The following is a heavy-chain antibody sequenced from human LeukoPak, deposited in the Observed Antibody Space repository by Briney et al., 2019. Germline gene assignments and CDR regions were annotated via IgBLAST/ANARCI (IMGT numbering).Heavy chain of an antibody. CDR3: ARILSGSLKYYFDY. V-gene: IGHV4-39*01. Sequence: SETLSLTCTVSGGSISSSSYYWGWIRQPPGKGLEWIGSIYYSGSTYYNPSLKSRVTISVDTSKNQFSLKLSSVTAADTAVYYCARILSGSLKYYFDYWGQGALVTVSS. D-gene: IGHD3-10*01. CDR1: GGSISSSSYY. CDR2: IYYSGST. J-gene: IGHJ4*02.